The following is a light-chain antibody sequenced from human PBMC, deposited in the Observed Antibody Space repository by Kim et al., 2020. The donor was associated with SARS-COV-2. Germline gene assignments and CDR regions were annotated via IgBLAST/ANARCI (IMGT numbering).Light chain of an antibody. CDR1: SGHSTYA. V-gene: IGLV4-69*01. J-gene: IGLJ3*02. CDR2: LNSDGSH. CDR3: QTWGTGIWV. Sequence: QPVLTQSPSASASLGASVKLTCTLSSGHSTYAIAWHQQQQPEKGPRFLMKLNSDGSHNKGDGIPDRFSASSSGAEHYLTISSLQSEDEADYYCQTWGTGIWVFGGGTKVTVL.